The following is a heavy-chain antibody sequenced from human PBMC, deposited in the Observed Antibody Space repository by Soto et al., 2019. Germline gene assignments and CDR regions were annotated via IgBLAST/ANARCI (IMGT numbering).Heavy chain of an antibody. Sequence: GGSLRLSCAASGFTFSSYAMSWVCQAPGKGLEWVSAISGSGGSTYYADSVKGRFTISRDNSKNTLYLQMNSLRAEGTAVYYCAKGPDLGYCISTSCLDYFDYWGQGTLVTVSS. V-gene: IGHV3-23*01. CDR3: AKGPDLGYCISTSCLDYFDY. D-gene: IGHD2-2*01. J-gene: IGHJ4*02. CDR1: GFTFSSYA. CDR2: ISGSGGST.